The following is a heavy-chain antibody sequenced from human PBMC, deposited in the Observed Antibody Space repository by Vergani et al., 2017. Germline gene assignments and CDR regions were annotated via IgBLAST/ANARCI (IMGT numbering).Heavy chain of an antibody. J-gene: IGHJ6*02. CDR3: AKDRSGETDAILTGYYHYYYYGMDV. D-gene: IGHD3-9*01. Sequence: EVQLVETGGGLIQPGGSLRLSCAASGFTVSSNYMSWVRQAPGKGLEWVSVIYSGGSTYYADSVKGRFTISRENSKHTLYLQMNSLRAEDTAVYYWAKDRSGETDAILTGYYHYYYYGMDVWGQGTTVTVSS. CDR1: GFTVSSNY. CDR2: IYSGGST. V-gene: IGHV3-53*02.